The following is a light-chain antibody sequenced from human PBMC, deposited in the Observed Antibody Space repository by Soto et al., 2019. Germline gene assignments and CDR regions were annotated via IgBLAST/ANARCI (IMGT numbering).Light chain of an antibody. Sequence: EIVMPQSPATLSVSPGERATLSCRASQSVSSNLAWYQQKPGQAPRLLIYGASTRATGIPARFSGSGSGTEFTLTISSLQSEDVAVYYCQQYHNWPPLTFGGGTKVEIK. CDR3: QQYHNWPPLT. J-gene: IGKJ4*01. CDR2: GAS. V-gene: IGKV3-15*01. CDR1: QSVSSN.